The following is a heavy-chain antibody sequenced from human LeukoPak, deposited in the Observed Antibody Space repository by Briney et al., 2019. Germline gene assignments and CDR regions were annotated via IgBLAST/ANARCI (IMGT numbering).Heavy chain of an antibody. Sequence: ASVKVSCKASGYTFTSYGISWVRQAPGQGLEWMGWISAYNGNTNYAQKLQGRVTMTTDTSTSTAYMELRSLRSDDTAVYYCARGVVVVPAAILDAFDIWGQGTMVTVSS. D-gene: IGHD2-2*02. CDR2: ISAYNGNT. CDR1: GYTFTSYG. J-gene: IGHJ3*02. CDR3: ARGVVVVPAAILDAFDI. V-gene: IGHV1-18*01.